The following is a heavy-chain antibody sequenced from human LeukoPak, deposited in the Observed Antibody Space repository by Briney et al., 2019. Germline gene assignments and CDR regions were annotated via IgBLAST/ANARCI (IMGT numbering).Heavy chain of an antibody. CDR1: GFTFSSYG. V-gene: IGHV3-30*18. CDR3: AKDFYGVAGY. D-gene: IGHD6-19*01. CDR2: ISYDGSYK. Sequence: QPGGSLRLSCATSGFTFSSYGMHWVRQAPGKGLEWVALISYDGSYKCYADSVKGRFTISRDNSKNTLYLQMNTLRAEDTAVYYCAKDFYGVAGYWGQGALVTVSS. J-gene: IGHJ4*02.